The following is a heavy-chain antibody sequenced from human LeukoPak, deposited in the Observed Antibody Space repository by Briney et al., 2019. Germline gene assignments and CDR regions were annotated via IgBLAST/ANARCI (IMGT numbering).Heavy chain of an antibody. Sequence: PGGSLRLSCAASGFTFSSYSMNWVRQAPGKGLEWVANIKQDGSEKYYVDSVKGRFTISRDNAKNSLYLQMNSLRAEDTAVYYCARDWVDTAYYYYMDVWGKGTTVTVSS. J-gene: IGHJ6*03. CDR3: ARDWVDTAYYYYMDV. V-gene: IGHV3-7*01. D-gene: IGHD5-18*01. CDR2: IKQDGSEK. CDR1: GFTFSSYS.